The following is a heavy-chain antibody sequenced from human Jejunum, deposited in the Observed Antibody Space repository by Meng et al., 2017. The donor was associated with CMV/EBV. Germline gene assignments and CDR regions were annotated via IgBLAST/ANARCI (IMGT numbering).Heavy chain of an antibody. Sequence: SCAASGFTFSSSWMHWVRQAPGKGLVWVSHINSDGSDTKYADSVKGRFTIFRDNAKNTLYLQMNTLRAEDTAVYYCVKGGHLGDYWGQGTLVTVSS. J-gene: IGHJ4*02. V-gene: IGHV3-74*03. CDR1: GFTFSSSW. CDR2: INSDGSDT. D-gene: IGHD3-10*01. CDR3: VKGGHLGDY.